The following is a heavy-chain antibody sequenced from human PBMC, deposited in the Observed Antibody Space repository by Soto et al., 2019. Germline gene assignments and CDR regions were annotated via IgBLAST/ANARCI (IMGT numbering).Heavy chain of an antibody. J-gene: IGHJ6*02. CDR2: TSAYNGNT. CDR3: ARGGYYDTSGSRNYHYYGMNV. Sequence: ASVKVSCKASGYTFTSYGISWVRQAPGQGLEWMGWTSAYNGNTNYAQKLQGRVTMTTDTSTSTAYMELRSLRSDDTATYFCARGGYYDTSGSRNYHYYGMNVWGQGTTVTVSS. CDR1: GYTFTSYG. V-gene: IGHV1-18*01. D-gene: IGHD3-9*01.